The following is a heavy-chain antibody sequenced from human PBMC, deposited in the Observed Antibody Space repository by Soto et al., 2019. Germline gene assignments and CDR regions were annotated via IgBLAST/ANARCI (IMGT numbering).Heavy chain of an antibody. V-gene: IGHV4-34*01. CDR2: INHSGST. Sequence: QVQLQQWCAGLLKPSETLSLTCAVYGGSFSGYYWSWIRQPPGKGLEWIGEINHSGSTNYNPSLNSRVTISVDTSKNQFSLKLSSVTAAATAVYYCARSGYYGSGSYYPRNWFDPWGQGTLVTVSS. CDR3: ARSGYYGSGSYYPRNWFDP. CDR1: GGSFSGYY. J-gene: IGHJ5*02. D-gene: IGHD3-10*01.